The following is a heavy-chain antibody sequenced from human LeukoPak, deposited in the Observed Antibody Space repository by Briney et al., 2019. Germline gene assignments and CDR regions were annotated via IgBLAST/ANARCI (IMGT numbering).Heavy chain of an antibody. D-gene: IGHD5-18*01. CDR3: ARGRYSCGYYYYGMDV. CDR1: GGTFSSYA. CDR2: IIPIFGTA. Sequence: SVKVSCKASGGTFSSYAISWVRQAPGQGLEWMGGIIPIFGTANYAQKFQGRVTITADESTSTAYMELSSLRSEDTAVYYCARGRYSCGYYYYGMDVWRKGTTVTVSS. V-gene: IGHV1-69*01. J-gene: IGHJ6*04.